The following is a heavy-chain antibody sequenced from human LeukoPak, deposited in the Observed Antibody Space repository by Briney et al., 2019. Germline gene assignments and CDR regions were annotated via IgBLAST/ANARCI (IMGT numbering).Heavy chain of an antibody. J-gene: IGHJ6*02. CDR2: IYAGGSP. CDR3: AKNLYCGGGSCYPSALGMDV. Sequence: GGSLRLSCAASGFIVSSNYMSWVRQAPGKGLEWVSVIYAGGSPFYADSVKGRFTISRDNSKNTLFLQMNSLRAEDTAVYYCAKNLYCGGGSCYPSALGMDVWGQGTTVTVSS. CDR1: GFIVSSNY. D-gene: IGHD2-15*01. V-gene: IGHV3-53*01.